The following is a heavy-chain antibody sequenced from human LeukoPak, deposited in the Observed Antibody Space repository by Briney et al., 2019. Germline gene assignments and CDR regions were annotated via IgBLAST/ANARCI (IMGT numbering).Heavy chain of an antibody. V-gene: IGHV3-33*01. Sequence: GRSLRLSCEASGFTFSRFGMHWVRQAPGKGLEWVAVIWYDGSNQDYADSVKGRFTISRDNSKNTLYLQVSSLRADDTAVYYCAREYYWNYFGAGSWGAASTWGQGTLVTVSS. D-gene: IGHD2-21*01. CDR1: GFTFSRFG. CDR2: IWYDGSNQ. CDR3: AREYYWNYFGAGSWGAAST. J-gene: IGHJ5*02.